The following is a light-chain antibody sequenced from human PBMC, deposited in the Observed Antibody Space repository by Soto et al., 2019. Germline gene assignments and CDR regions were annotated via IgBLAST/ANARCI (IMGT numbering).Light chain of an antibody. CDR1: SSNIGSNY. CDR2: RNN. V-gene: IGLV1-47*01. J-gene: IGLJ2*01. Sequence: QSVLTQPPSASGTPGQRVTISCSGSSSNIGSNYVYWYQQLPGTAPKLLIYRNNQRPSGVPDRFSGSKSGTSASLAISGLRSEDAADYYCAAWDDSLSGVVFGGGPQLTVL. CDR3: AAWDDSLSGVV.